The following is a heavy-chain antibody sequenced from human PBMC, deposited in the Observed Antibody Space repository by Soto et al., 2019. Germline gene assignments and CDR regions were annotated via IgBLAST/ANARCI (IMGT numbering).Heavy chain of an antibody. CDR3: ARGQLHLGELSLIYYYYYYMDV. V-gene: IGHV4-34*01. J-gene: IGHJ6*03. CDR2: INHSGST. D-gene: IGHD3-16*02. Sequence: PSETLSLTCAVYGGSFSGYYWSWIRQPPGKGLEWIGEINHSGSTNYNPSLKSRVTISVDTSKNQFSLKLSSVTAADTAVYYCARGQLHLGELSLIYYYYYYMDVWGKWTTVTVSS. CDR1: GGSFSGYY.